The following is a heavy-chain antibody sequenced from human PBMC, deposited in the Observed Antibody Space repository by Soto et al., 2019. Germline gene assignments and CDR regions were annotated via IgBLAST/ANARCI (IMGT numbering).Heavy chain of an antibody. Sequence: LSLSCAGSGFTFSSHAVSWVRQAPGKGLECVSSITNTGGSTYYADSVKGRFTISRDNSKNTLYLQMNSLRAEDTAVYYCARGYSSSWDYYYYGMDVWGQGTTVTVSS. V-gene: IGHV3-23*01. D-gene: IGHD6-13*01. CDR1: GFTFSSHA. CDR3: ARGYSSSWDYYYYGMDV. CDR2: ITNTGGST. J-gene: IGHJ6*02.